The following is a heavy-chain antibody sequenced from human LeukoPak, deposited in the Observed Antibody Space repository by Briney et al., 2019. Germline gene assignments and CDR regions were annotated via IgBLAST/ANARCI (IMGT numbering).Heavy chain of an antibody. CDR1: GFTFGGFA. V-gene: IGHV3-30-3*01. D-gene: IGHD3-3*01. Sequence: PGRSLRLSCAVSGFTFGGFAMYWVRQAPDKGLEWVALISYDGSKNYYADSVKGRFTCSRDNSKNTLYLQMNSLRAEDTAVYYCARAIGGYNYGYYLDYWGQGTLVTVSS. J-gene: IGHJ4*02. CDR2: ISYDGSKN. CDR3: ARAIGGYNYGYYLDY.